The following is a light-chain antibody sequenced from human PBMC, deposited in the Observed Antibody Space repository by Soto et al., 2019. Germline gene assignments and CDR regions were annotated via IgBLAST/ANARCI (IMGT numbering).Light chain of an antibody. J-gene: IGLJ2*01. Sequence: QSALTQPASVSGSPGQSITISCTGTNNDIGGYNYVSWYQQHPGKVPKLMIFDVTLRPSGVSNRFSGSKSGNTASLTISGLQAEDEADYYCSSYTTSNNVVFGGGTQLTVL. CDR1: NNDIGGYNY. CDR2: DVT. CDR3: SSYTTSNNVV. V-gene: IGLV2-14*01.